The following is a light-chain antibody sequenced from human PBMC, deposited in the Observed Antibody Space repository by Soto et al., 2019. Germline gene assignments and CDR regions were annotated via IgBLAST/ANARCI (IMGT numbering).Light chain of an antibody. CDR1: QSVGSH. Sequence: EIVMTQSPATLSVSPGERATLSCRASQSVGSHLVWYQQKPGQAPSLLISDASTRATGFPARFSGSGSGTEFTLTISSLQSEDFAVYYCQQYNKWPFTFGPGTKVDMK. V-gene: IGKV3-15*01. CDR2: DAS. CDR3: QQYNKWPFT. J-gene: IGKJ3*01.